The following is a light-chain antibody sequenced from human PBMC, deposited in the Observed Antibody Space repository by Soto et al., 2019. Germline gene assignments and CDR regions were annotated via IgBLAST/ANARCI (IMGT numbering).Light chain of an antibody. J-gene: IGLJ1*01. V-gene: IGLV2-14*01. CDR1: SSDVGGYNS. CDR2: DVT. CDR3: SSFTSSMTNV. Sequence: QSVLTQPASVSGSPGQSITISCTGTSSDVGGYNSVSWYQQHPGKAPKLILYDVTDRPSGVSYRFSGSKSGNTASLTISGLQAADEADYFCSSFTSSMTNVFGSGTKVPVL.